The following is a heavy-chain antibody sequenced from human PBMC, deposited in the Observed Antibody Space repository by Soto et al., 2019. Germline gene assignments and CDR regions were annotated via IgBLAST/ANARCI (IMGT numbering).Heavy chain of an antibody. Sequence: ASETLSLTCAVYGGSGGSFSGYCRSWIRQPPGKGLEWIGEINHSGSTNYNPSLKSRVTISVDTSKNQFSLKLSSVTAADTAVYYCARVSGIYYYGMDVWGQGTTVTVSS. CDR1: GGSGGSFSGYC. CDR3: ARVSGIYYYGMDV. CDR2: INHSGST. J-gene: IGHJ6*02. V-gene: IGHV4-34*01. D-gene: IGHD3-10*01.